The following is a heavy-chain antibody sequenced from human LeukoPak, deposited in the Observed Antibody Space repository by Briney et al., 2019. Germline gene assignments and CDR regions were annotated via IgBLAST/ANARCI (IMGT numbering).Heavy chain of an antibody. CDR1: GGSFSDYF. Sequence: SETLSLTCAVYGGSFSDYFWTWIRQPPGKGLEWIGDINQSGSTNYSPSLKSRVTISLDTSKKQFSLKLTSVTAADTAVYYCARGLTLAWSPLTWFDPWGQGTLVTVSS. V-gene: IGHV4-34*01. CDR2: INQSGST. CDR3: ARGLTLAWSPLTWFDP. J-gene: IGHJ5*02. D-gene: IGHD1-1*01.